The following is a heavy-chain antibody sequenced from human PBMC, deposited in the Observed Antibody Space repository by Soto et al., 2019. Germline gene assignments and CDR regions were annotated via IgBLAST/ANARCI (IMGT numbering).Heavy chain of an antibody. V-gene: IGHV4-59*01. D-gene: IGHD2-15*01. J-gene: IGHJ4*02. CDR1: GGSISCYY. CDR3: AXDGQSCRGSTCSWYFQY. CDR2: VYYSGST. Sequence: SETLSLTCTVSGGSISCYYWSWIRQPPGKGLEWIGYVYYSGSTTYNPSLKGRVTISADTSKNQFSLRLSSVTAADTAVYYCAXDGQSCRGSTCSWYFQYWGPGALVTVSS.